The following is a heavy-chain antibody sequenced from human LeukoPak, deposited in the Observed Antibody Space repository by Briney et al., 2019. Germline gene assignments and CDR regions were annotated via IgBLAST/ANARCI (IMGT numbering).Heavy chain of an antibody. Sequence: SETLSLTCALYGGSFSGYYWSWIRQPPGKGLEWIGEINHSGSTNYNPSLKSRVTISVDTSKNQFSLKLSSVTAADTAVYYCARVGGTYAFDIWGQGTMVTVSS. J-gene: IGHJ3*02. CDR1: GGSFSGYY. V-gene: IGHV4-34*01. CDR2: INHSGST. CDR3: ARVGGTYAFDI. D-gene: IGHD2-15*01.